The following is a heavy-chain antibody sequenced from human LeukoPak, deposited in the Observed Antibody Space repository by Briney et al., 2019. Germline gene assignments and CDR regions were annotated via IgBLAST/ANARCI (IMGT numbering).Heavy chain of an antibody. CDR1: GGSISSYY. V-gene: IGHV4-59*01. D-gene: IGHD2-21*02. Sequence: SETLSLTCTVSGGSISSYYWSWIRQPPGKGLEWIGYIYYSGSTNYSPSFKSRVTISVDTSKNQFSLKLSSVTAADTAVYYCAKSIVCGGDCYSGLAFDYWGQGTLVTVSS. J-gene: IGHJ4*02. CDR2: IYYSGST. CDR3: AKSIVCGGDCYSGLAFDY.